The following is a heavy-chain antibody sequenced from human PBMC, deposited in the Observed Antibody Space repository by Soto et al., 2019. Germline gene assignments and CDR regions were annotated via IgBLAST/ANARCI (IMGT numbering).Heavy chain of an antibody. D-gene: IGHD6-19*01. CDR1: GFTFSSYG. J-gene: IGHJ4*02. Sequence: GGSLRLSCAASGFTFSSYGMHWVRQAPGKGLEWVAVISYDGSNKYYADSVKGRFTISRDNSKNTLYLQMNSLRAEDTAVYYCAKEGAEDEQWLVIYYFDYWGQGTLVTVSS. V-gene: IGHV3-30*18. CDR2: ISYDGSNK. CDR3: AKEGAEDEQWLVIYYFDY.